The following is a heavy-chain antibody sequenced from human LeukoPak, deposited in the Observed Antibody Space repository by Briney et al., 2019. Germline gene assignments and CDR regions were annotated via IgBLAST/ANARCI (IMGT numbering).Heavy chain of an antibody. CDR2: INHSGST. V-gene: IGHV4-34*01. CDR1: GGSFSGYY. D-gene: IGHD3-3*01. J-gene: IGHJ4*02. Sequence: PSETLSLTCAVYGGSFSGYYWSWIRQPPGKGLEWIGEINHSGSTNYNPSLKSRVTISVDTSKNQFSLKLSPVTAADTAVYYCARQYDFWSGGLDYWGQGTLVTVSS. CDR3: ARQYDFWSGGLDY.